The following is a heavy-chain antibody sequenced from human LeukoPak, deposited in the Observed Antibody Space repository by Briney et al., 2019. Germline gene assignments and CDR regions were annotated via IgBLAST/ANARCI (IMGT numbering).Heavy chain of an antibody. V-gene: IGHV4-30-4*01. CDR1: GGSISSGDYY. J-gene: IGHJ4*02. CDR3: ARERNTIFGVVPDY. D-gene: IGHD3-3*01. CDR2: IYYSGST. Sequence: SETLSLTCAVSGGSISSGDYYWGWIRQPPGKGLEWIGYIYYSGSTYYNPSLKSRVTISVDTSKNQFSLKLSSVTAADTAVYYCARERNTIFGVVPDYWGQGTLVTVSS.